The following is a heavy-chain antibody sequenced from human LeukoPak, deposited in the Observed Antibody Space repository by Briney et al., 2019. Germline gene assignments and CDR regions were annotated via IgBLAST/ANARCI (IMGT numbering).Heavy chain of an antibody. J-gene: IGHJ3*02. D-gene: IGHD3-22*01. CDR1: GGSISSYY. CDR3: ARDVSAYYYDSSGRAFDI. Sequence: SETLSLTCTVSGGSISSYYGSWIRQPPGKGLEWIGYIYYSGSTNYNPSLKSRVTISVDTSKNQFSLELSSVTAADTAVYYCARDVSAYYYDSSGRAFDIWGEGPMVTVSS. CDR2: IYYSGST. V-gene: IGHV4-59*01.